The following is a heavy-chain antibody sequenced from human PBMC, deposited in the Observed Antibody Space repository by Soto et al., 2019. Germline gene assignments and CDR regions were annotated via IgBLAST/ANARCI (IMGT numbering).Heavy chain of an antibody. D-gene: IGHD3-22*01. J-gene: IGHJ4*02. V-gene: IGHV1-69*13. CDR1: GGTFSSYA. CDR3: ARGGSGYYRNYFDY. Sequence: SVKVSCKASGGTFSSYAISWVRQAPGQGLEWMGGIIPIFGTANYAQKFQGRVTITADESTSTAYMELSSVTAADTAVYYCARGGSGYYRNYFDYWGQGTLVTVSS. CDR2: IIPIFGTA.